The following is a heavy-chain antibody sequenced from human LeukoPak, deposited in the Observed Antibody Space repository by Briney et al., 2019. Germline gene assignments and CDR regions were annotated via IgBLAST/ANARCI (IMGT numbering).Heavy chain of an antibody. V-gene: IGHV4-38-2*02. D-gene: IGHD2-2*01. Sequence: PSETLSLTCTVSGYSISSGYYWGWIRQPPGKGLEWIGSIYHSGSTYYNPSLKSRVTISVDTSKNQFSLELSSVTAADTAVYYCAGDRLSGTLDYWGQGTLVTVSS. CDR3: AGDRLSGTLDY. J-gene: IGHJ4*02. CDR2: IYHSGST. CDR1: GYSISSGYY.